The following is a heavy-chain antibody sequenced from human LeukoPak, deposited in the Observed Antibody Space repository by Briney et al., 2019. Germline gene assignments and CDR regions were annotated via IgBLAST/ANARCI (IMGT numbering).Heavy chain of an antibody. CDR1: GFTFSSYA. CDR2: ISGSGGST. V-gene: IGHV3-23*01. CDR3: ARGAYYLDY. Sequence: GGYLRLSCAASGFTFSSYAMSWVRQAPGKGLEWVSSISGSGGSTNYADSLKGRFTISRDNSKNTMYLQMNSLRAEDTAVYYCARGAYYLDYWGQGILVTVSS. J-gene: IGHJ4*02.